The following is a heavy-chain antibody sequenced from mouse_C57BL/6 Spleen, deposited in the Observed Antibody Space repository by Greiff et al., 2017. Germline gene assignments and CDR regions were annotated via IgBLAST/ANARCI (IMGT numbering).Heavy chain of an antibody. D-gene: IGHD1-1*01. V-gene: IGHV1-64*01. Sequence: VQLLQPGAELVKPGASVKLSCKASGYTFTSYWMHWVKQRPGPGLEWIGMIHPNSGSTNYNETFKSKATLTVDKSSSTAYMQLSSLTSEDSAVYYCAIILRYYCDYWGQGTTLTVSS. CDR2: IHPNSGST. CDR3: AIILRYYCDY. J-gene: IGHJ2*01. CDR1: GYTFTSYW.